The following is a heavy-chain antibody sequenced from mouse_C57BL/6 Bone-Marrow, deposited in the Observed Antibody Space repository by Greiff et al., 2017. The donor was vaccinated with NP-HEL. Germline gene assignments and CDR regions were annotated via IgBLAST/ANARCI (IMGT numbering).Heavy chain of an antibody. D-gene: IGHD1-1*01. V-gene: IGHV10-3*01. J-gene: IGHJ4*01. CDR3: VRPLRSPYYYAMDY. Sequence: EVHLVESGGGLVQPKGSLKLSCAASGFTFNTYAMHWVRQAPGKGLEWVARIRSKSSNYATYYADSVKDRFTISRDDSQSMLYLQMNNLKTEDTAMYYCVRPLRSPYYYAMDYWGQGTSVTVSS. CDR2: IRSKSSNYAT. CDR1: GFTFNTYA.